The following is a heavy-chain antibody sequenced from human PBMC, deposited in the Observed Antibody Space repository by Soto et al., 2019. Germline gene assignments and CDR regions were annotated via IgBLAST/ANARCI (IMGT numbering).Heavy chain of an antibody. J-gene: IGHJ5*02. CDR1: GYTFSGLY. V-gene: IGHV1-2*02. D-gene: IGHD6-13*01. CDR3: SRGLTEPGIAAAYNWFDP. CDR2: INPNSGGT. Sequence: ASVKVSCKASGYTFSGLYMHWVRQATGQGLEWMGWINPNSGGTKSAEKFQGRVTMTRDTSISTAYMELSRLTPDDTAVYYCSRGLTEPGIAAAYNWFDPWCQGTLVTVSS.